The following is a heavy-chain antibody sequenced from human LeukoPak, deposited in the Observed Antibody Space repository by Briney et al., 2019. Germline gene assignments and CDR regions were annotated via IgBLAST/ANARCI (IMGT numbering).Heavy chain of an antibody. V-gene: IGHV3-23*01. CDR3: AKGSWIQLWLIDY. J-gene: IGHJ4*02. CDR2: ISGSGGST. CDR1: GFTFSSYA. Sequence: GGSLRFSCAASGFTFSSYAMSWVRQAPGKGLEWGSAISGSGGSTYYADSVKGRFTISRDNSKNTLYLQMNSLRAEDTAVYYCAKGSWIQLWLIDYWGQGTLVTVSS. D-gene: IGHD5-18*01.